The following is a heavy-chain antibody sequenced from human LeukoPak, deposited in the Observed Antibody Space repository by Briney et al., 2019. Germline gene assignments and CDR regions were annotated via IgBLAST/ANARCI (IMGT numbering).Heavy chain of an antibody. D-gene: IGHD6-19*01. V-gene: IGHV3-11*01. CDR1: GFDFSDYY. Sequence: GGCLRLSCAASGFDFSDYYMTWIRQAPGKGLEWISNINQNSYTIYYADSVKGRFTISRDNAKSSLYLHMNSLRVEDTAVYYCAKETVAALPIDYWGQGTLVTVS. CDR3: AKETVAALPIDY. CDR2: INQNSYTI. J-gene: IGHJ4*02.